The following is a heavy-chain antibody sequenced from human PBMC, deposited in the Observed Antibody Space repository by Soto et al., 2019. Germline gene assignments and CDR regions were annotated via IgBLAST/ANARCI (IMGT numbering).Heavy chain of an antibody. V-gene: IGHV4-39*01. CDR2: IYYSGST. J-gene: IGHJ4*02. Sequence: SETLSLTCTVSGGSISSSSYYWGWIRQPPGKGLEWIGSIYYSGSTYYNPSLKSRVTISVDTSKNQFSLKLSSVTAADTAVYYCARRDNWNDKPIDYWGQGTLVTAPQ. CDR3: ARRDNWNDKPIDY. D-gene: IGHD1-20*01. CDR1: GGSISSSSYY.